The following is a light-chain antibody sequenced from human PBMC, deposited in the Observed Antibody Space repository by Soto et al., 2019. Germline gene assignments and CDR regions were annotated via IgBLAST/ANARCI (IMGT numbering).Light chain of an antibody. J-gene: IGKJ1*01. Sequence: EIVMTQSPATLSVSPGERATLSCRASQSISGNLAWFQQKPCQAPRLLIYGASTSATDIPARFSGSGSGTVFTFAIGSLQSEDFAVYYCQPCILWPGRCGPGTKVE. CDR2: GAS. CDR3: QPCILWPGR. V-gene: IGKV3-15*01. CDR1: QSISGN.